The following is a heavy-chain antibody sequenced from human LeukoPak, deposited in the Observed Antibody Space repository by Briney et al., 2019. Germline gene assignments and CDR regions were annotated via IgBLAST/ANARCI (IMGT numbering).Heavy chain of an antibody. D-gene: IGHD3-9*01. CDR3: ARDSNYYDSTDYLDH. CDR1: GYTFSGYY. V-gene: IGHV1-2*07. J-gene: IGHJ4*02. CDR2: INPNNGDT. Sequence: ASVKVSCKASGYTFSGYYIHWIRQAPGQGLEWMVWINPNNGDTKYAHTFHGRVTMTRDTSIRTAYMELSGLRYDDTALYYCARDSNYYDSTDYLDHWGQGSQIIVSS.